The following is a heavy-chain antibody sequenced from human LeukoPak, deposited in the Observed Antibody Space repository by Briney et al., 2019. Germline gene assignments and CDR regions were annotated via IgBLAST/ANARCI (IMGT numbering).Heavy chain of an antibody. CDR2: VYDGGRT. J-gene: IGHJ3*02. CDR3: ARDYIVETGVVDFDM. Sequence: KPSETLSLTCTVSGDSIGTYFWNWIRQSAGEGLEWIGHVYDGGRTNYNPSLKGRVTISVDTSRNLFSLRLSSVTAADTAVYYCARDYIVETGVVDFDMSGEGTMVTVSS. D-gene: IGHD2-8*02. V-gene: IGHV4-4*07. CDR1: GDSIGTYF.